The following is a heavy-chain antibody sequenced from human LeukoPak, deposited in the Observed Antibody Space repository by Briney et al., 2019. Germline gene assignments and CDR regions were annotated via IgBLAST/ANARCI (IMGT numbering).Heavy chain of an antibody. J-gene: IGHJ4*02. CDR1: GYTFTSYA. V-gene: IGHV1-3*01. Sequence: ASVNVSCTASGYTFTSYAMHWVRQAPGQRLEWMGWINAGNGNTKYSQKFQGRVTITRDTSASTAYMELSSLRSEDTAVYYCARVLYYYDSSGYYFGYWGQGTLVTVSS. D-gene: IGHD3-22*01. CDR2: INAGNGNT. CDR3: ARVLYYYDSSGYYFGY.